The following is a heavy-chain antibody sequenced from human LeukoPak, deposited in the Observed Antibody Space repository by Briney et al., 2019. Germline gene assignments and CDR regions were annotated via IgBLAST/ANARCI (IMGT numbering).Heavy chain of an antibody. CDR2: ISGSGGST. V-gene: IGHV3-23*01. CDR3: AKDGSGAMPWD. CDR1: GFTFSNYA. Sequence: GGSLRLSCAASGFTFSNYAVSWVRQAPGKGLEWVSSISGSGGSTYYAHSVKGRFTISRDNSKNTLYLQIDSLRADDTAVYYCAKDGSGAMPWDWGQGTLVTVSS. J-gene: IGHJ4*02. D-gene: IGHD2-2*01.